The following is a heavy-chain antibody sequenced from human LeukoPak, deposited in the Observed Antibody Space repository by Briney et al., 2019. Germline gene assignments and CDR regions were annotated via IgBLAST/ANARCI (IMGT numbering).Heavy chain of an antibody. V-gene: IGHV1-69*04. Sequence: SVKVSCKASGGTFSSYAISWVRQAPGQGLEWMGRIIPILGIANYAQKFQGRVTITADKSTSTAYMELSSLRSEDTAVYYCASPDYSNYSTPYYYYGMDVWGQGTTVTVSS. J-gene: IGHJ6*02. CDR2: IIPILGIA. D-gene: IGHD4-4*01. CDR3: ASPDYSNYSTPYYYYGMDV. CDR1: GGTFSSYA.